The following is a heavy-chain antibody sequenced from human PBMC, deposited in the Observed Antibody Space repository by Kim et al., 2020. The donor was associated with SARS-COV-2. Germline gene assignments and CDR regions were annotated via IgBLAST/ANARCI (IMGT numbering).Heavy chain of an antibody. D-gene: IGHD2-21*02. V-gene: IGHV3-15*01. J-gene: IGHJ6*01. CDR3: TPDLGVYCGGDWYPRV. Sequence: GGSLRLSCAASGFTFSNAWMNWVCQAPGKGLEWVGRIKSKINGGTTGYAAPVKGRFTISRDDSKNTLYLQMSSLKTEDTAVYYCTPDLGVYCGGDWYPRVGGLGTT. CDR1: GFTFSNAW. CDR2: IKSKINGGTT.